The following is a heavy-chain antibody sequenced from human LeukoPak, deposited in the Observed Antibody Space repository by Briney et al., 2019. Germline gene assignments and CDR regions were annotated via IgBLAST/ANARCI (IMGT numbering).Heavy chain of an antibody. CDR2: IYYSGST. D-gene: IGHD1-26*01. CDR3: AREQGGYYYYYGMDV. J-gene: IGHJ6*02. V-gene: IGHV4-39*01. Sequence: SETLSLTCTVSGGSIISSNYYWGWIRQPPGKGLEWIGSIYYSGSTYYNPSLKSRVTISVDTSKNQFSLKLRSVTAADTAVYYCAREQGGYYYYYGMDVWGQGPTVTVSS. CDR1: GGSIISSNYY.